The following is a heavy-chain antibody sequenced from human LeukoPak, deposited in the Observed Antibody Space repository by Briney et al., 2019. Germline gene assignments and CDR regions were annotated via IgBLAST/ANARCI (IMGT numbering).Heavy chain of an antibody. V-gene: IGHV3-30*02. CDR2: IRYDGSNK. J-gene: IGHJ4*02. CDR1: GFTFSSYG. D-gene: IGHD3-9*01. CDR3: AKGGKYDILTGFPRSRLLGDY. Sequence: GGSLRLSCAASGFTFSSYGMHWVRQAPGKGLEWVAFIRYDGSNKHYADYLKGRFTISRDNSKNTLSLQMNSLRAEDTAVHYCAKGGKYDILTGFPRSRLLGDYWGQGTLVTVSS.